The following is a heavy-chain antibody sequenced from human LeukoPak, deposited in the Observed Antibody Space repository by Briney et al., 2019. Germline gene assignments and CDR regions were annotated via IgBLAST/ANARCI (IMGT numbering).Heavy chain of an antibody. CDR3: ARVSSSSGYTYAYSDY. CDR2: ISTYNGIT. J-gene: IGHJ4*02. V-gene: IGHV1-18*01. CDR1: GYTFTTYG. Sequence: ASVRVSCKTSGYTFTTYGITWVRQAPGQGLEWVGWISTYNGITNYAQTLQGRVTVTTDTSTSTAYMDLRTLKSDDTAVYYCARVSSSSGYTYAYSDYWGQGTLVTVSS. D-gene: IGHD5-18*01.